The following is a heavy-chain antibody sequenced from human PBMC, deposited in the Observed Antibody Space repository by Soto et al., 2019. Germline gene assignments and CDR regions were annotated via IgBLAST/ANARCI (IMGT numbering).Heavy chain of an antibody. V-gene: IGHV3-11*06. CDR1: GFTFSDYY. J-gene: IGHJ4*02. Sequence: QVQLVESGGGLVQPGGSLRLSCAASGFTFSDYYMSWIRQAPGKGLEWVSYISSSSSYTNYADSVKGRFTISRDNAKNSLYLQMNSLRAEDTAVYYCARLMEYCSSTSCRDYWGQGTLVTVSS. CDR3: ARLMEYCSSTSCRDY. CDR2: ISSSSSYT. D-gene: IGHD2-2*01.